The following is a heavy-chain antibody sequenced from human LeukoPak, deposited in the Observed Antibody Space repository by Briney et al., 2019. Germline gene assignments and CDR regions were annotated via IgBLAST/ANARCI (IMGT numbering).Heavy chain of an antibody. J-gene: IGHJ4*02. V-gene: IGHV3-21*01. CDR1: GFTFSGYT. Sequence: GGCLRLSCVASGFTFSGYTMNWVRQAPGKGLEWVSSITSSSTYIYYADSVRGRFTISRDNAKNSLYLQMNSLRAEDTAVYYCARDSVRHLDYWGQGTLVTVSS. CDR3: ARDSVRHLDY. D-gene: IGHD5/OR15-5a*01. CDR2: ITSSSTYI.